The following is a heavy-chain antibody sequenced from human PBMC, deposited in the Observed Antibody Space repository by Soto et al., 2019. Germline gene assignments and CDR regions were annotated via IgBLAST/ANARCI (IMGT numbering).Heavy chain of an antibody. CDR1: GGSLSSTTYY. D-gene: IGHD1-1*01. J-gene: IGHJ6*03. V-gene: IGHV4-39*01. CDR3: ARSTGTVYYYYYYMDV. CDR2: IYYSGRT. Sequence: QLQLQESGPGLVKPSETLSLTCTVSGGSLSSTTYYWGWIRQPPGKGLEWIGSIYYSGRTYYNPSLKRRVTISVDTSKNQFSLKLSSVTAADTAVYYCARSTGTVYYYYYYMDVWGKGTTVTVSS.